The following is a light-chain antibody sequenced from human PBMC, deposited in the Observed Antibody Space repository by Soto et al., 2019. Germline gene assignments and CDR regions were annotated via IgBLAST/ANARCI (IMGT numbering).Light chain of an antibody. CDR1: QSVSSSY. CDR3: QQYHNLWT. J-gene: IGKJ1*01. CDR2: GAS. Sequence: EIVLTQSPGTLSLSPGERATLSCRASQSVSSSYLAWYQQKPGQAPGLLIYGASSRATGSPDRFSGSGSGTEFTLTITSLQSEDFALYYCQQYHNLWTFGQGTKV. V-gene: IGKV3-20*01.